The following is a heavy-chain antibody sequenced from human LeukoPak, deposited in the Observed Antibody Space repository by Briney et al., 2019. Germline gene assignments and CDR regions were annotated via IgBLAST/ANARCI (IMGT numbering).Heavy chain of an antibody. V-gene: IGHV4-59*01. J-gene: IGHJ4*02. CDR1: GGSISGYY. D-gene: IGHD6-13*01. Sequence: SETLSLTCAVSGGSISGYYWMWVRQPPGKGLEWIGYVHYTGGTRYNPSLKSRVTISADTSQNQFSLKLSAVTAADTAVYYCAREIPAAGHFDYWGQGFLVTVSS. CDR3: AREIPAAGHFDY. CDR2: VHYTGGT.